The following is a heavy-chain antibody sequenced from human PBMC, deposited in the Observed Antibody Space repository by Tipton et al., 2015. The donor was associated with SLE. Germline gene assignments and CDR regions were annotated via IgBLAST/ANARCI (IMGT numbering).Heavy chain of an antibody. CDR2: IYDSGGI. V-gene: IGHV4-39*01. Sequence: TLSLTCTVSGGSISSNIYYWGWIRQSPGKGLEWIGSIYDSGGIFYNPSLKSRVTISVDASKKQFSLKVNSVTAADTAVYYCARGRLRCDYWGQGNLVTVSS. D-gene: IGHD5-12*01. J-gene: IGHJ4*02. CDR3: ARGRLRCDY. CDR1: GGSISSNIYY.